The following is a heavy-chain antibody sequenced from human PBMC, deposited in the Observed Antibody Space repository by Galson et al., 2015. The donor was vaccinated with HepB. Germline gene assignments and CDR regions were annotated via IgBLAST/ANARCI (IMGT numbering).Heavy chain of an antibody. Sequence: SLRLSCAASGFTFSSYWMSWVRQAPGKGLEWVANIKQDGSEKYYVDSVKGRFTISRDNAKNSLYLQMNSLRAKDTAVYYCAREGGRITIFGVVSGVWFDPWGQGTLVTVSS. D-gene: IGHD3-3*01. J-gene: IGHJ5*02. V-gene: IGHV3-7*01. CDR3: AREGGRITIFGVVSGVWFDP. CDR2: IKQDGSEK. CDR1: GFTFSSYW.